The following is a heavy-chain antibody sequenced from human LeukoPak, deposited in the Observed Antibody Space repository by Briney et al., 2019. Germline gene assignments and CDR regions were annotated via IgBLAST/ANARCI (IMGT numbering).Heavy chain of an antibody. Sequence: PSETLSLTCAVYGGSFSGYYWSWIRQPPGKGLEWIGEINHSGSTNYNPSLKSRVTISVDTSKNQFSLKLSSVTAADTAVYYCASGRLGYCSGGSCYPPDYWGQGTLVTVSS. CDR1: GGSFSGYY. J-gene: IGHJ4*02. D-gene: IGHD2-15*01. V-gene: IGHV4-34*01. CDR3: ASGRLGYCSGGSCYPPDY. CDR2: INHSGST.